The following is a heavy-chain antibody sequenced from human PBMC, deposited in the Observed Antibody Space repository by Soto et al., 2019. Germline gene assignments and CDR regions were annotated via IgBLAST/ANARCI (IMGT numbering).Heavy chain of an antibody. CDR3: ARRWGFTFDY. CDR2: IYYSGST. D-gene: IGHD1-26*01. V-gene: IGHV4-59*08. Sequence: SETLSLTCTVSGGSISSYYWSWIRQPPGKGLEWIGYIYYSGSTNYNPSPKSRVTISVDTSKNQFSLKLSSVTAADTAVYYCARRWGFTFDYWGQGTLVTVSS. J-gene: IGHJ4*02. CDR1: GGSISSYY.